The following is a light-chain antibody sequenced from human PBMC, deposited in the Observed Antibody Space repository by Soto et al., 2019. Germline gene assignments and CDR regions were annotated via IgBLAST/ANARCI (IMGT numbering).Light chain of an antibody. CDR1: QSIASW. V-gene: IGKV1-5*01. J-gene: IGKJ1*01. CDR3: QQYNTYE. Sequence: DIQMTQSPSTLSASVGDRVTITCRASQSIASWLAWYQQKPGKAPELLIYDASTLKSGVPARFSGSGSVTDFTLTISDLQPDDFATYYCQQYNTYELGQGTKVDNK. CDR2: DAS.